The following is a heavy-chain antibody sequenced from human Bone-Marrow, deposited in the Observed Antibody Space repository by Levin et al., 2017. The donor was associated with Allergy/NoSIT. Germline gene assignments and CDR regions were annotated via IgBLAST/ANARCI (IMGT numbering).Heavy chain of an antibody. CDR2: IDPTDSYT. D-gene: IGHD2-15*01. J-gene: IGHJ3*02. CDR1: GYRFTSQW. V-gene: IGHV5-10-1*01. Sequence: GESLKISCKGSGYRFTSQWISWVRQMPGKGLEWMGRIDPTDSYTDYSPSFQGHVTLSSDKSTSTAYLQWSSLEASDTAMYYCARGISEVGRYCNGECFDEQDAFEIWGQGTMVTVSS. CDR3: ARGISEVGRYCNGECFDEQDAFEI.